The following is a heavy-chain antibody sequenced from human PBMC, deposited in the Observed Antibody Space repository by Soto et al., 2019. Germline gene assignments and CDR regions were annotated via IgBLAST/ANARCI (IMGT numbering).Heavy chain of an antibody. CDR1: GFTFSSYG. CDR3: AKATTNGGWFNPFDS. CDR2: IWYDGSNK. D-gene: IGHD6-19*01. Sequence: LRLSCAASGFTFSSYGMHWVRQAPGKGLEWVAVIWYDGSNKYYADSVKGRFTVSRDNSRDTLFLQMNSLTADDTAVYYCAKATTNGGWFNPFDSWGQGALVTVSS. J-gene: IGHJ4*02. V-gene: IGHV3-33*06.